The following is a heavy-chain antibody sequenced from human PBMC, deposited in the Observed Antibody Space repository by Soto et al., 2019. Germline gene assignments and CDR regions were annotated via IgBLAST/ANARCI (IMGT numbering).Heavy chain of an antibody. CDR3: ARLAVAGTGAGYYYYGMDV. V-gene: IGHV4-39*01. D-gene: IGHD6-19*01. Sequence: SETLSLTCTVSGGSISSSRYYWGWIRQPPGKWLEWIGSIYYSGSTYYNPSLKSRVTISVDTSKNQFSLKLSSVTAADTAVYYCARLAVAGTGAGYYYYGMDVWGQGTTVTVS. CDR2: IYYSGST. CDR1: GGSISSSRYY. J-gene: IGHJ6*02.